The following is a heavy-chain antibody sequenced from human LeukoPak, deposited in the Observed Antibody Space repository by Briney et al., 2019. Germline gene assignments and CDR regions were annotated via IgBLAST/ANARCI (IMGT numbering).Heavy chain of an antibody. D-gene: IGHD3-10*01. CDR1: GKSFGDYY. J-gene: IGHJ3*02. Sequence: PSETLSLTCTVSGKSFGDYYWSWIRQPAGKGLEWIGRIYTSGSTTYNPSLKSRVTMSVDTSKSQFSLNLMSVTAADTAVYYCARYGLLGLSEINGFDIWGQGTMVTVSA. V-gene: IGHV4-4*07. CDR2: IYTSGST. CDR3: ARYGLLGLSEINGFDI.